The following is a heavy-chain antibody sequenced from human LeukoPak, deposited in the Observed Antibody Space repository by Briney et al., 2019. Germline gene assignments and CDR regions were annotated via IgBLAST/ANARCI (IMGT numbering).Heavy chain of an antibody. CDR3: ARVFSSSSLMNYYYMDV. V-gene: IGHV1-8*01. J-gene: IGHJ6*03. CDR2: MNPNSGNT. Sequence: ASVKVSCKASGYTFTSYDINWVRQATGQGLEWMGWMNPNSGNTGYAQKFQGRVTMTRNTSISTAYMELSSLRSEDTAVYYCARVFSSSSLMNYYYMDVWGKGTTVTASS. D-gene: IGHD2-2*01. CDR1: GYTFTSYD.